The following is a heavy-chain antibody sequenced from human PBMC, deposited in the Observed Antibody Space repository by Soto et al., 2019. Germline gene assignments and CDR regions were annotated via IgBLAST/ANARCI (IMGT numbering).Heavy chain of an antibody. CDR1: VLTFSSYG. V-gene: IGHV3-30*18. Sequence: WESLRVSCAASVLTFSSYGMHWLRQAPGKGLEWVAVISYDGSNKYYADSVKGRFTISRDSSKNTLYLQMNSLRAEDTAVYYRAKDRGSSGSGSLDYWGQGTMVTVSS. CDR3: AKDRGSSGSGSLDY. D-gene: IGHD3-10*01. J-gene: IGHJ4*02. CDR2: ISYDGSNK.